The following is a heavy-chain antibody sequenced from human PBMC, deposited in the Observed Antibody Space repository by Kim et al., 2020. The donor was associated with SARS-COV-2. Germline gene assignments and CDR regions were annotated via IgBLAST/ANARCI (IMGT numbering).Heavy chain of an antibody. D-gene: IGHD6-13*01. CDR2: IKQDGSEK. J-gene: IGHJ4*02. V-gene: IGHV3-7*01. Sequence: GGSLRLSCAASGFTFSSYWMSWVRQAPGKGLEWVANIKQDGSEKYYVDSVKGRFTISRDNAKNSLYLQMNSLRAEDTAVYYCARDRSRSSSSWYQRPLGSVKGFDYWGQGTLVTVSS. CDR3: ARDRSRSSSSWYQRPLGSVKGFDY. CDR1: GFTFSSYW.